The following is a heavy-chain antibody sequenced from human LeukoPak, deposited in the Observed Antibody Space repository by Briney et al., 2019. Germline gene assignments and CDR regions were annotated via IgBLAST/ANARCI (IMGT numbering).Heavy chain of an antibody. CDR3: ATVLGVATIRNAFDI. D-gene: IGHD5-12*01. CDR1: GYTLTELS. CDR2: FDPEDGET. Sequence: GASVKVSCKVSGYTLTELSMHWVRQAPGKGLEWMGGFDPEDGETIYAQKFQGRVTMTEDTSTDTAYMELSSLRSEDTAVYYCATVLGVATIRNAFDIWGQGTMATVSS. J-gene: IGHJ3*02. V-gene: IGHV1-24*01.